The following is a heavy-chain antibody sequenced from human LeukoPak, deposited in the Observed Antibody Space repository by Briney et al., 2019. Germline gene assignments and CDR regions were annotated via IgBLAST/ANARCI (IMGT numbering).Heavy chain of an antibody. V-gene: IGHV4-38-2*02. CDR2: IYHSGST. D-gene: IGHD3-22*01. J-gene: IGHJ6*03. CDR1: GYSISSGYY. CDR3: AAYYYDSSGYYSYYYYMDV. Sequence: PSETLSLTCTVSGYSISSGYYWGWIRQPPGKGLEWIGSIYHSGSTYYNPSLKSRVTISVDTSKNQFSLKLSSVTAADTAVYYCAAYYYDSSGYYSYYYYMDVWGKGTTVTVSS.